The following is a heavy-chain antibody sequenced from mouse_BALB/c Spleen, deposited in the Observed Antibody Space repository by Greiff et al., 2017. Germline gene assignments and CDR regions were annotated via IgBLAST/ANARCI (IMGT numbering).Heavy chain of an antibody. Sequence: EVQLVESGGDLVKPGGSLKLSCAASGFTFSSYGMSWVRQTPDKRLEWVATISSGGSYTYYPDSVKGRFTISRDNAKNTLYLQMSSLKSEDTAMYYCARQTGTRWFAYWGQGTLVTVSA. V-gene: IGHV5-6*01. CDR3: ARQTGTRWFAY. CDR1: GFTFSSYG. D-gene: IGHD4-1*01. J-gene: IGHJ3*01. CDR2: ISSGGSYT.